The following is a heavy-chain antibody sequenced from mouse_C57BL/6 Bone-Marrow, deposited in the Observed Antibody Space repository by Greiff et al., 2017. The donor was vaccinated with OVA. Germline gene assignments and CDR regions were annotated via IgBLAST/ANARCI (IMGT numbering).Heavy chain of an antibody. CDR3: AYYGPYLYFDV. CDR2: ISSGSSTI. Sequence: EVQVVESGGGLVKPGGSLKLSCAASGFTFSDYGMHWVRQAPEKGLEWVAYISSGSSTIYYADTVKGRFTISRDNAKNTLFLQMTSLRSEDTAMYYCAYYGPYLYFDVWGTGTTVTVSS. V-gene: IGHV5-17*01. D-gene: IGHD1-1*01. CDR1: GFTFSDYG. J-gene: IGHJ1*03.